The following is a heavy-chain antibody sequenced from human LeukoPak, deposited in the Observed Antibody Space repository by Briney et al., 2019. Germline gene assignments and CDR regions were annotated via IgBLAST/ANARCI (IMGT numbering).Heavy chain of an antibody. V-gene: IGHV4-34*01. CDR2: IYYSGST. J-gene: IGHJ4*02. CDR3: ARIIVGATAEYYFDY. CDR1: GGSFSGYY. D-gene: IGHD1-26*01. Sequence: SETLSLTCAVYGGSFSGYYWSWIRQPPGKGLEWIGSIYYSGSTYYNPSLKSRVTISVDTSKNQFSLKLSSVTAADTAVYYCARIIVGATAEYYFDYWGQGTLVTVSS.